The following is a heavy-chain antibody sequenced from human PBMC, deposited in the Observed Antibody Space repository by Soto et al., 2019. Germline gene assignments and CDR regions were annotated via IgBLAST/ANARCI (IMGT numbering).Heavy chain of an antibody. V-gene: IGHV4-61*01. J-gene: IGHJ4*02. D-gene: IGHD6-19*01. CDR3: ARIPYNSDSFDY. CDR2: IQYNGNT. CDR1: GVSISSVSISSNY. Sequence: SETLSLTCTVSGVSISSVSISSNYWSWIRQPPGKGLEWIGSIQYNGNTNYSPSLKSRLTISIDTSKNQFSLHLSSVTAADTAVYYCARIPYNSDSFDYWGQGTLVTVYS.